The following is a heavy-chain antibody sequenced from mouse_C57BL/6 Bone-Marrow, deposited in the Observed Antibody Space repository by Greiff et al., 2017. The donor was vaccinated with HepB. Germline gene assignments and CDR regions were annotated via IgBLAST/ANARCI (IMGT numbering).Heavy chain of an antibody. D-gene: IGHD2-5*01. Sequence: VHVKQSVAELVRPGASVKLSCTASGFNIKNTYMHWVKQRPEQGLEWIGRIDPANGNTKYAPKFQGKATITADTSSNTAYLQLSSLTSEDTAIYYGARYYSNPWYCDVWGTGTTVTVSS. CDR2: IDPANGNT. V-gene: IGHV14-3*01. CDR1: GFNIKNTY. CDR3: ARYYSNPWYCDV. J-gene: IGHJ1*03.